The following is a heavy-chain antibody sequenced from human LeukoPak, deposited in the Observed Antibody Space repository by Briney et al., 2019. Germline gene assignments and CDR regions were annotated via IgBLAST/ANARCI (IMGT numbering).Heavy chain of an antibody. CDR3: ARVDSSGETLFDY. CDR1: GYTFTSYY. V-gene: IGHV1-46*01. J-gene: IGHJ4*02. Sequence: GASVKVSCKASGYTFTSYYMHWVRQAPGQGLEWMGIINPSGGSTSYAQKFQGRVTMTTDTSTSTAYMELRSLRSDDTAVYYCARVDSSGETLFDYWGQGTPVTVSS. CDR2: INPSGGST. D-gene: IGHD3-22*01.